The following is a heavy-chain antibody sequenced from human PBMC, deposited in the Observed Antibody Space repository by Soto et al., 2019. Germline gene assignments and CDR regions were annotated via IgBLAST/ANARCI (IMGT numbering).Heavy chain of an antibody. CDR3: ARVDCSGGSCPYGNFDY. CDR1: GGSISNGGYY. Sequence: SETLSLTCTVSGGSISNGGYYWSWIRQHPGKGLEWIGYIYYSGSTYYNPSLSSRVTISVDTSKNRFSLKLSSVTAADTAVYYCARVDCSGGSCPYGNFDYWGQGTLVTVSS. V-gene: IGHV4-31*03. J-gene: IGHJ4*02. CDR2: IYYSGST. D-gene: IGHD2-15*01.